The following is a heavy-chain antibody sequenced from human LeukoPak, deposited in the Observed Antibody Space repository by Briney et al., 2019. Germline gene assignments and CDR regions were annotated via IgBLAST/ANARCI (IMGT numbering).Heavy chain of an antibody. J-gene: IGHJ4*02. V-gene: IGHV4-30-4*01. Sequence: PSETLSLTCTVSGVSISSGDYYWSWIRQPPGKGLEWIGYIYYSGSTYYNPSLKSRVTISVDTSKNQFSLKLSSVTAADTAVYYCARVSYDSSGYLSFDYWGQGTLVTVSS. CDR3: ARVSYDSSGYLSFDY. CDR2: IYYSGST. CDR1: GVSISSGDYY. D-gene: IGHD3-22*01.